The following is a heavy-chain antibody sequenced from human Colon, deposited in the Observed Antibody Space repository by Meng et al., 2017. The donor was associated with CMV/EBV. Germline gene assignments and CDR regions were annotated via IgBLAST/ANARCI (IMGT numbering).Heavy chain of an antibody. J-gene: IGHJ4*02. CDR2: KSFDGSIE. CDR1: GFIFSAYA. D-gene: IGHD3-16*01. V-gene: IGHV3-30-3*01. Sequence: GESLKISCEGSGFIFSAYAMHWVRQAPGKGLEWLAVKSFDGSIEYHADSVKGRFIISRDNSKSSVYLQMNSLRSDDTAVYYCARDRLGGIDYWGQGTLVTVSS. CDR3: ARDRLGGIDY.